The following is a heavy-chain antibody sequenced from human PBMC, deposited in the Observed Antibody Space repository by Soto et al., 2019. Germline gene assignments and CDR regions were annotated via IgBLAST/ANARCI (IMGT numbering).Heavy chain of an antibody. CDR2: IFYSGST. CDR1: GGSISNYY. CDR3: AKDSGYNYGYFRWFDP. V-gene: IGHV4-59*01. D-gene: IGHD5-18*01. Sequence: SETLSLTCTVSGGSISNYYWSWIRQPPGRGLEWFRHIFYSGSTNYNPALKSRVTISVDTSKSQFSLKLSSVTAADTAVYYCAKDSGYNYGYFRWFDPWGQGTLVTVS. J-gene: IGHJ5*02.